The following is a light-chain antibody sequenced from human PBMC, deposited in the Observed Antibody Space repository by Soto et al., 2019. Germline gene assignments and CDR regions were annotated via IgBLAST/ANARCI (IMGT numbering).Light chain of an antibody. CDR1: SSDIGHYVY. CDR3: CSLTTSHTYV. Sequence: QSVLTQPASVSGSPGQSITISCTGTSSDIGHYVYVSWYQPHPGKAPKLMIYHVTYRPSGVSNRYSGSKSGNSASLTISGLQADDEADYYCCSLTTSHTYVFGSGTKLTVL. J-gene: IGLJ1*01. V-gene: IGLV2-14*03. CDR2: HVT.